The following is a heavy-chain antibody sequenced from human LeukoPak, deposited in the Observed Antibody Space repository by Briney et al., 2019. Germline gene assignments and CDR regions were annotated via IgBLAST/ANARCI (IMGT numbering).Heavy chain of an antibody. J-gene: IGHJ5*02. CDR3: ARDLYCGGDCYSNWFDP. D-gene: IGHD2-21*02. CDR2: ISYDGSNK. V-gene: IGHV3-30-3*01. CDR1: GFTFSSYA. Sequence: GGSLRLSCAAYGFTFSSYAMHLVRQAPGKGLEWVAVISYDGSNKYYADSVKGRFTISRDNSKNTLYLQMNSLRAEDTAVYYCARDLYCGGDCYSNWFDPWGQGTLVTVSS.